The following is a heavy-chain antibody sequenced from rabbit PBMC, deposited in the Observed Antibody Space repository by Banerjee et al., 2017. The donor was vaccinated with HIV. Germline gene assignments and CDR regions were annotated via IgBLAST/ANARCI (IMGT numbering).Heavy chain of an antibody. V-gene: IGHV1S45*01. CDR1: GFTISSSYY. Sequence: QEQLEESGGDLVKPGASLTLTCTASGFTISSSYYMCWVRQAPGKGLEWIGCIYAGSGNTWYATWAKGRFTISKTSSTTVTLQMTSLTAADTASYFCARDSAGVIGWNFNLWGQGSLVTVS. J-gene: IGHJ4*01. CDR2: IYAGSGNT. D-gene: IGHD1-1*01. CDR3: ARDSAGVIGWNFNL.